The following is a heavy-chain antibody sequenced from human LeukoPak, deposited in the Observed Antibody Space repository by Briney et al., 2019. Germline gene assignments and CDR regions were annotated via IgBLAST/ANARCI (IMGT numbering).Heavy chain of an antibody. CDR3: ARDYYDSSGPNDY. J-gene: IGHJ4*02. V-gene: IGHV3-66*01. CDR1: GFTVSSNY. Sequence: QPGGSLRLSCAASGFTVSSNYMSWVRQAPGKGLEWVSVISSGGSTYYADSVKGRFTISRDNSKNTLYLQMNSLRAEDTAVYYCARDYYDSSGPNDYWGQGTLVTVSS. CDR2: ISSGGST. D-gene: IGHD3-22*01.